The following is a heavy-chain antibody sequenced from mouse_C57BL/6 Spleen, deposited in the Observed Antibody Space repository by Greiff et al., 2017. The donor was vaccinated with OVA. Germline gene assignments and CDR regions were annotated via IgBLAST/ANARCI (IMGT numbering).Heavy chain of an antibody. CDR1: GYTFTSYW. CDR2: IYPSDSDT. CDR3: ARRYICYYESGPFAY. V-gene: IGHV1-61*01. D-gene: IGHD1-1*01. J-gene: IGHJ3*01. Sequence: VQLQQSGAELVRPGSSVKLSCKASGYTFTSYWMDWVKQRPGQGLEWIGNIYPSDSDTHYNQKFKDKATLTADKSSSTAYMQLSSLTSEDSAVYYCARRYICYYESGPFAYWGQGTLVTVSA.